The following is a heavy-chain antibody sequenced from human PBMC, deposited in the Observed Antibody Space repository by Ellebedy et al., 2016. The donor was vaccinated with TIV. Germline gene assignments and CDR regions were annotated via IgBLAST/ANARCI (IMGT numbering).Heavy chain of an antibody. Sequence: SGPTLVKPTQTLTLTCTFSGFSLSTSGMCVGWIRQPPGKALEWLARIDWDDDKYYSTSLKTRLTISKDTSKNQVVLTMTNMSPVDTATYHCARIQVEMDWGFDYWGQGTLVTVSS. V-gene: IGHV2-70*11. CDR2: IDWDDDK. D-gene: IGHD5-24*01. CDR1: GFSLSTSGMC. CDR3: ARIQVEMDWGFDY. J-gene: IGHJ4*02.